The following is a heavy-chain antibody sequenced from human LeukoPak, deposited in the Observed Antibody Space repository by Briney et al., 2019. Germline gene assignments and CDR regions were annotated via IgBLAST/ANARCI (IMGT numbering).Heavy chain of an antibody. CDR2: IKQEGREK. J-gene: IGHJ6*02. Sequence: PGGSLRLSCVASRYTFINYLMCSVRQAPGKGPERVANIKQEGREKYDVDSLWGGFTISRDNAKNSLCLQMKRLRGEDTAVYYCSRDMRLELPACSAYFSGMDVWGRGTTVSVSS. D-gene: IGHD1-7*01. CDR1: RYTFINYL. V-gene: IGHV3-7*01. CDR3: SRDMRLELPACSAYFSGMDV.